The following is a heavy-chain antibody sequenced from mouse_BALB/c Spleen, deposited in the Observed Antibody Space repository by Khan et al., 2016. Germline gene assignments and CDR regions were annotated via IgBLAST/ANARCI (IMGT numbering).Heavy chain of an antibody. CDR2: INPDSSTI. V-gene: IGHV4-1*02. CDR1: GFDSSRYW. D-gene: IGHD1-2*01. J-gene: IGHJ2*01. CDR3: ARLHYYGYMNY. Sequence: EVQLQESGGGLVQPGGSLKLSCAASGFDSSRYWMSWVRQAPGKGLEWIGEINPDSSTINYTPSLKDKFIISRDNAKNTLYLQMSKVRSEDTALCFCARLHYYGYMNYWGQGTTLPVSS.